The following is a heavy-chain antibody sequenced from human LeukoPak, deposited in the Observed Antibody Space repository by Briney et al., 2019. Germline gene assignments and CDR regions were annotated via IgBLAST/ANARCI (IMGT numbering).Heavy chain of an antibody. J-gene: IGHJ6*03. CDR3: ARDSAARDYYYYYMDV. CDR1: GFTFSDHY. V-gene: IGHV3-72*01. CDR2: TRNKANSYTT. Sequence: GGSLRLPCAASGFTFSDHYMDWVRQAPGKGLEWVGRTRNKANSYTTEYAASVKGRFTISRDDSKNSLYLQMNSLKTEDTAVYYCARDSAARDYYYYYMDVWGKGTTVTVSS. D-gene: IGHD6-6*01.